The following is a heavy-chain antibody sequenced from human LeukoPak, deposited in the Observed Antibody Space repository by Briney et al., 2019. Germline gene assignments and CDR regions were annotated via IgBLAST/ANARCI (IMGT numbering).Heavy chain of an antibody. V-gene: IGHV4-31*03. J-gene: IGHJ4*02. CDR2: IYYSGST. CDR3: ARRRGNTSGFQGYYFDY. Sequence: PSQTLSLTCTVSGGSISSGGYYWSWIRQHPGKGLEWIGYIYYSGSTYYNPSLKSRLTISVDTSKNQFSLKLSSMTAADTAVYYCARRRGNTSGFQGYYFDYWGQGTLVTVSS. CDR1: GGSISSGGYY. D-gene: IGHD6-19*01.